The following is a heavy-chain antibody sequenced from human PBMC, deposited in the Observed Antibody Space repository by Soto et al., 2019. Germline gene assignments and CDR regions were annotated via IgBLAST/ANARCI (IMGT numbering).Heavy chain of an antibody. D-gene: IGHD6-19*01. CDR1: GFTFSSYA. Sequence: GESLKISCAASGFTFSSYAMSWVRQAPGKGLEWVSAISGSGGSTYYADSVKGRFTISRDNSKNTLYLQMNSLRAEDTAVYYCAKIGVAVVSAGPDYWGQGTLVTVSS. J-gene: IGHJ4*02. CDR3: AKIGVAVVSAGPDY. V-gene: IGHV3-23*01. CDR2: ISGSGGST.